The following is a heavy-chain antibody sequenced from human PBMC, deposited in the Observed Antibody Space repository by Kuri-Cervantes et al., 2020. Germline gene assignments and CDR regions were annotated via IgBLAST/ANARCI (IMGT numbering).Heavy chain of an antibody. D-gene: IGHD6-13*01. CDR3: ARAAIAAAGKLSYMDV. J-gene: IGHJ6*03. CDR1: GFTFSSYA. Sequence: GGSRRLSCAASGFTFSSYAMHWVRQAPGKGLEWMAVISYDGSNKYYADSVKGRLTISRYNYKKTLYLQINSLRAEDTAVYYCARAAIAAAGKLSYMDVWGKGTTVTVSS. V-gene: IGHV3-30-3*01. CDR2: ISYDGSNK.